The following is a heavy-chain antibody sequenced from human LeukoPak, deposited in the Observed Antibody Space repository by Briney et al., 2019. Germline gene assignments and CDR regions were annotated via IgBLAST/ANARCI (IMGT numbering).Heavy chain of an antibody. CDR2: IWYDGSNK. V-gene: IGHV3-33*01. J-gene: IGHJ6*02. CDR1: GFTFSSYG. Sequence: GGSLRLSCAASGFTFSSYGMHWVRQAPGKGLEWVAVIWYDGSNKYYADSVKGRSTISRDNSKNTLYLQMNSLRAEDTAVYYCARESTGARGDYYYGMDVWGQGTTVTVSS. D-gene: IGHD7-27*01. CDR3: ARESTGARGDYYYGMDV.